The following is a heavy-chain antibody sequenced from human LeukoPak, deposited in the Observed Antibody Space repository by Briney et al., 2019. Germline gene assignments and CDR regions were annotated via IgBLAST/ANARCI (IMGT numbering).Heavy chain of an antibody. CDR3: ARAQGSSGYPQDFDY. Sequence: SETLSLTCTVSGGSISSYYWSWIRQPPGKGLEWIGYIYYSGSTNYNPSFKSRVTISVDTSKNQFSLKLSSVTAADTAVYYCARAQGSSGYPQDFDYWGQGTLVTVSS. J-gene: IGHJ4*02. CDR2: IYYSGST. D-gene: IGHD3-22*01. CDR1: GGSISSYY. V-gene: IGHV4-59*01.